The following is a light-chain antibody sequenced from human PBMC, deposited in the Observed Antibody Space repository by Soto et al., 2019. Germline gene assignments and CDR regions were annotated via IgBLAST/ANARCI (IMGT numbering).Light chain of an antibody. V-gene: IGKV1-5*03. CDR3: QQYKSFSLT. J-gene: IGKJ4*01. Sequence: DIQMTQSPSTLSASVGDRVTITCRASQSISNWLAWYQQKPGKAPKLLIYETSNLHSGVPSRFSGSGSGTEFSLTISSLQPDDFATYYCQQYKSFSLTFGGGTKVEVK. CDR2: ETS. CDR1: QSISNW.